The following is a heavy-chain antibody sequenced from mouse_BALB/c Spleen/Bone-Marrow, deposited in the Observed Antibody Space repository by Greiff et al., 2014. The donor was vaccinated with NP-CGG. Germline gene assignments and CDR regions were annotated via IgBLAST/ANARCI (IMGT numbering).Heavy chain of an antibody. D-gene: IGHD2-14*01. CDR2: INPGSGGT. J-gene: IGHJ3*01. V-gene: IGHV1-54*01. CDR1: GYAFTNYL. CDR3: ARGDYRYDGFAY. Sequence: VKLQESGAELVRPGTSMKVSCKASGYAFTNYLIEWVKQRPGQGFEWIGVINPGSGGTNYNEKFKGKATLTADKSSSTAYMQLSSLTSDDSAVYFCARGDYRYDGFAYWGQGTLVTVSA.